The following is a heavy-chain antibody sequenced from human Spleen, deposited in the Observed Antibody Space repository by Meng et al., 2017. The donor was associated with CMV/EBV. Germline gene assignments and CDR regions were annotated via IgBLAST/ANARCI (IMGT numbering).Heavy chain of an antibody. D-gene: IGHD5-24*01. CDR3: AREFTVEMANGGWFDP. J-gene: IGHJ5*02. CDR2: IYYSGST. CDR1: GGSISSSSYY. V-gene: IGHV4-39*07. Sequence: QRQRQGSGPGLVKPSETLSLTCTVSGGSISSSSYYWGWLRQPPGKGLEWIGSIYYSGSTYYNPSLKSRVTISVDTSKNQFSLKLSSVTAADTAVYYCAREFTVEMANGGWFDPWGQGTLVTVSS.